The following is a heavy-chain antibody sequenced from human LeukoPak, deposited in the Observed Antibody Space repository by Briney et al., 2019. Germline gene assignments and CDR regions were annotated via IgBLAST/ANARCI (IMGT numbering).Heavy chain of an antibody. CDR3: ARPQGSGYYRPDAFDI. V-gene: IGHV1-69*04. J-gene: IGHJ3*02. CDR1: GGTFSSYA. Sequence: ASVKVSCKASGGTFSSYAISWVRQAPGQGLEWVGRIIPTLGIANYAQKFQGRVTITADKSTSTAYMELSSLRSEDTAVYYCARPQGSGYYRPDAFDIWGQGTMVTVSS. CDR2: IIPTLGIA. D-gene: IGHD3-22*01.